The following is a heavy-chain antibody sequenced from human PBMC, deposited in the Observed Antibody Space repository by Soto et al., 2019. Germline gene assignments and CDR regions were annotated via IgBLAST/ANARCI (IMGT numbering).Heavy chain of an antibody. CDR1: GFTFSNAW. V-gene: IGHV3-15*07. Sequence: EVQLVESGGGLVKPGGSLRLSCAASGFTFSNAWMNWVRQAPGKGLEWVGRIKSKTDGGTTDYAAPVKGRFTISRDDSKNTLYLQMNSLKTEDTAVYYCTTNLGQYCSGGSCYSGKAAWGQGTLVTVSS. CDR3: TTNLGQYCSGGSCYSGKAA. J-gene: IGHJ4*02. D-gene: IGHD2-15*01. CDR2: IKSKTDGGTT.